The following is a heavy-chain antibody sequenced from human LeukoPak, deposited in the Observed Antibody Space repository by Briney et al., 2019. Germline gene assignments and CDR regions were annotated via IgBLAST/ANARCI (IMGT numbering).Heavy chain of an antibody. V-gene: IGHV4-59*08. Sequence: PADTLSHPCSLSGVSMCTYYWVELRQPPGKGREWRGYIYYSGSTTHNPSLKSRVTVSVDTSKNQFSLKLTSMTAADTAVYSCARGRLGRQHASFFDSWGQETLVSVSS. J-gene: IGHJ4*02. CDR2: IYYSGST. D-gene: IGHD2-2*01. CDR3: ARGRLGRQHASFFDS. CDR1: GVSMCTYY.